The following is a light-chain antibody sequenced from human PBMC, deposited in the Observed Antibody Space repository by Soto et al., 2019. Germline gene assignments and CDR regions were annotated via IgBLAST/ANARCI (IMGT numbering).Light chain of an antibody. CDR3: QQYETNSTYT. J-gene: IGKJ2*01. CDR1: QSIGTW. CDR2: DAS. Sequence: DLQMTQPPPSLSASVGDRVTTTCRARQSIGTWLAWYQQKPGKAPKLLIYDASTLESGVPSRFSGSGSWTEFTLIISSLQPDDFAKYYCQQYETNSTYTFCQGTKVEI. V-gene: IGKV1-5*01.